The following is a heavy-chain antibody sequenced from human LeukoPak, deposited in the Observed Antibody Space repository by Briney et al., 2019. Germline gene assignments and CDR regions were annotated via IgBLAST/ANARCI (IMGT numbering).Heavy chain of an antibody. CDR2: IYYSGST. V-gene: IGHV4-39*01. CDR3: ARHPRYCSSTSCYHNWFDP. J-gene: IGHJ5*02. Sequence: SETLSLTCTVSGGSISSSSYYWGWIRQPPGKGLEWIGSIYYSGSTYYNPSLKSRVTISVDTSKNQFSLRLSSVTAADTAVYYCARHPRYCSSTSCYHNWFDPWGQGTLVTVSS. D-gene: IGHD2-2*01. CDR1: GGSISSSSYY.